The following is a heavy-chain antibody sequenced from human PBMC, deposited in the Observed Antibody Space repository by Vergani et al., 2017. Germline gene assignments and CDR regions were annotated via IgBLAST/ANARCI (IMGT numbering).Heavy chain of an antibody. D-gene: IGHD4-23*01. CDR1: GFTFSSYA. CDR3: TTLDYGGNDLAVDAFDI. V-gene: IGHV3-30-3*01. J-gene: IGHJ3*02. Sequence: QVQLVESGGGVVQPGRSLRLSCAASGFTFSSYAMHWVRQAPGKGLEWVAVISYDGSNKYYADSVKGRFTISRDNSKNTLYLQMNSLRAEDTAVYYCTTLDYGGNDLAVDAFDIWGQGTMVTVSS. CDR2: ISYDGSNK.